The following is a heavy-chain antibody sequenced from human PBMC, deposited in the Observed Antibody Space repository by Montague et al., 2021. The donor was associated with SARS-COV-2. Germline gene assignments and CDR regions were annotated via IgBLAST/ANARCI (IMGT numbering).Heavy chain of an antibody. D-gene: IGHD4-17*01. J-gene: IGHJ5*02. V-gene: IGHV3-7*01. CDR1: GFTISSYW. CDR2: IRQDGSDK. CDR3: TRDRDHGDYLNWFNP. Sequence: SRRLSCSASGFTISSYWMSWVRQAPGKGLEWVANIRQDGSDKYYLDSVRGRFTIFRDNAKNSLYLQMNSLTAEDTGVYYCTRDRDHGDYLNWFNPWGQGTLVTVSS.